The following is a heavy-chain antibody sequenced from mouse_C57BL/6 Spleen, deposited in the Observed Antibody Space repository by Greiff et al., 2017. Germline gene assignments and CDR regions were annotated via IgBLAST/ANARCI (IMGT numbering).Heavy chain of an antibody. J-gene: IGHJ4*01. Sequence: QVQLKDSGAELVRPGTSVKMSCKASGYTFTNYWIGWAKQRPGHGLEWIGDTYPGGGYTNYNEKFKGKATLTADKSSSTAYMQFSSLTSEDSAIYYCAIYDYDDGYAMDYWVKEPQSPSPQ. V-gene: IGHV1-63*01. D-gene: IGHD2-4*01. CDR1: GYTFTNYW. CDR3: AIYDYDDGYAMDY. CDR2: TYPGGGYT.